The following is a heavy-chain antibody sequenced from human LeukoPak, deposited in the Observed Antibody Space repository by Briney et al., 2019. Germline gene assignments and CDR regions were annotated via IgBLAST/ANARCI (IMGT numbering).Heavy chain of an antibody. CDR2: ISGSGGST. Sequence: GGSLRLSCAASGFTFSSYAMSWVRQAPGKGLEWVSAISGSGGSTYYADSVKGRFTISRDNSKNTLYLQMNSLRPNDTAVYYCAKRQMSSSSYAVKLDYWGQGILVTVSS. J-gene: IGHJ4*02. D-gene: IGHD6-6*01. CDR3: AKRQMSSSSYAVKLDY. V-gene: IGHV3-23*01. CDR1: GFTFSSYA.